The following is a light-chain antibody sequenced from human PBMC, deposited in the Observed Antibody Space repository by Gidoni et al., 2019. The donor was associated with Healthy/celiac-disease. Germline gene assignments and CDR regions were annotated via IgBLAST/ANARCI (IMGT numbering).Light chain of an antibody. J-gene: IGKJ1*01. CDR1: QSVSSN. CDR2: GAS. Sequence: EIVMTQSPATLSVSPGERATLSCRASQSVSSNLAWYQQKPGQAPRLVIYGASNRATGIPARFSGSGSGKEFTLTISSLQSEDFAVYYCQQYNNWPTWTFGQGTKVEIK. CDR3: QQYNNWPTWT. V-gene: IGKV3-15*01.